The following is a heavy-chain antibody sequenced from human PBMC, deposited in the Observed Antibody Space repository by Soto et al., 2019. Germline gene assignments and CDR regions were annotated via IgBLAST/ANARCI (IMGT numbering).Heavy chain of an antibody. J-gene: IGHJ4*02. CDR1: GNIFSDHY. Sequence: CASVKVSCKASGNIFSDHYMHWVRQAPGQGLEWLGWINPDGGRTHFAKKFKARVTMTWATSSKTGYMLLGSLTSDDTAMYLCGRGRAPGPSCDYWGQGTLGTVSS. D-gene: IGHD2-2*01. CDR2: INPDGGRT. V-gene: IGHV1-2*02. CDR3: GRGRAPGPSCDY.